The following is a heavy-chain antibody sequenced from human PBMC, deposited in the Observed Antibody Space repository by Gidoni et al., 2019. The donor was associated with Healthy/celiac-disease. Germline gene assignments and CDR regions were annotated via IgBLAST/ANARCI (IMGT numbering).Heavy chain of an antibody. CDR3: AKDPLFAIGGYDSSGYYDY. V-gene: IGHV3-23*01. J-gene: IGHJ4*02. CDR1: GFTFSSYA. Sequence: EVQLLASGGGLVQPGGSLRLSCAASGFTFSSYAISWVRQAPGKGLEWVSAISGSGGSTYYADSVKGRFTISRDNSKNTLYLQMNSLRAEDTAVYYCAKDPLFAIGGYDSSGYYDYWGQGTLVTVSS. CDR2: ISGSGGST. D-gene: IGHD3-22*01.